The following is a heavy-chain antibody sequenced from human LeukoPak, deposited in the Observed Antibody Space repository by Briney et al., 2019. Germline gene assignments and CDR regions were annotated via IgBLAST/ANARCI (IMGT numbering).Heavy chain of an antibody. D-gene: IGHD2-2*01. CDR3: ARNRGDIVVVPAAMANWFDP. V-gene: IGHV1-69*13. Sequence: SVKVSRKASGGTFSSYAISWVRQAPGQGLEWMGGIIPIFGTANYAQKFQGRVTITADESTSTAYMELSSLRSEDTAVYYCARNRGDIVVVPAAMANWFDPWGQGTLVTVSS. J-gene: IGHJ5*02. CDR1: GGTFSSYA. CDR2: IIPIFGTA.